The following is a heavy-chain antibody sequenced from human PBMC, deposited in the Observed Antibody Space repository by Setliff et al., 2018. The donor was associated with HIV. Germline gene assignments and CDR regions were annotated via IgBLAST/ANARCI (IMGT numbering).Heavy chain of an antibody. Sequence: PSETLSLTCTVSGGSMSSYYWSWIRQPPGKGLEWIGEINHSGSTNYNMSLWSRVTISLDASRNQFSLELISVPAADTAVYYCPGGPGTTSIDYWAQGTLVTVSS. CDR1: GGSMSSYY. CDR2: INHSGST. D-gene: IGHD1-26*01. V-gene: IGHV4-34*01. J-gene: IGHJ4*02. CDR3: PGGPGTTSIDY.